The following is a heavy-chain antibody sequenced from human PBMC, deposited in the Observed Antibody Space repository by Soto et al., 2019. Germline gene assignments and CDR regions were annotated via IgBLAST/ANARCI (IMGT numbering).Heavy chain of an antibody. J-gene: IGHJ6*01. CDR2: IIPIDATV. V-gene: IGHV1-69*12. CDR3: ARDLLGFAYTYGDV. CDR1: GGTFSNYA. Sequence: QVQLVQSGAEVKKPGSSVKVSCKASGGTFSNYALISWVRQAPGQGLEWMGGIIPIDATVNYAQKFQGRITITGNEATSTAYTDLGSPRSEDTAVYYCARDLLGFAYTYGDVWGQGTTVTVSS. D-gene: IGHD3-10*01.